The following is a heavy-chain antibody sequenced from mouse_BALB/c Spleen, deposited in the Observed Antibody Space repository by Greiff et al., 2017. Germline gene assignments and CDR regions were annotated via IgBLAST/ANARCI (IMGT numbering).Heavy chain of an antibody. D-gene: IGHD6-1*01. V-gene: IGHV5-17*02. CDR1: GFTFSSFG. Sequence: EVMLVESGGGLVQPGGSRKLSCAASGFTFSSFGMHWVRQAPEKGLEWVAYISSGSSTIYYADTVKGRFTISRDNPKNTLFLQMTSLRSEDTAMYYCARFGLSYAMDDWGQGTSVTVSS. CDR2: ISSGSSTI. CDR3: ARFGLSYAMDD. J-gene: IGHJ4*01.